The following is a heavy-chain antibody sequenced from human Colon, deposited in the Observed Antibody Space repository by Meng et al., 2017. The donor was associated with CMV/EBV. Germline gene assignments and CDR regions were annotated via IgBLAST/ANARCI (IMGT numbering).Heavy chain of an antibody. CDR2: ISAYNGNT. CDR1: GHTFIDFG. J-gene: IGHJ4*02. CDR3: ATELSRGGY. Sequence: VQMVHSVTEENKTGAAVKVSCKASGHTFIDFGSSWGRQAPGQGLEWMGWISAYNGNTNYAPEFQGRVTLTTDTSTTTDTSTTTVYMVLRSLRSDDTAIYYCATELSRGGYWGQGTLVTVSS. V-gene: IGHV1-18*01.